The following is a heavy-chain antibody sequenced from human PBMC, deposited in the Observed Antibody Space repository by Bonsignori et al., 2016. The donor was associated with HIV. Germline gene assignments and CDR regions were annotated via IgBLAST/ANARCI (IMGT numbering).Heavy chain of an antibody. Sequence: PGKGLEWIGEINHSGSPYYNPSLKSRVTISVDTSKNQFSLKLSSVTAADTAVYYCARGSRVGYYSGGSCYWNYWGQGTLVTVSS. CDR3: ARGSRVGYYSGGSCYWNY. V-gene: IGHV4-34*01. CDR2: INHSGSP. J-gene: IGHJ4*02. D-gene: IGHD2-15*01.